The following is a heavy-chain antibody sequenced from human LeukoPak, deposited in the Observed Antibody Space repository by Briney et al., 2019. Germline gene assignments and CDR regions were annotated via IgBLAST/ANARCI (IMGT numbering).Heavy chain of an antibody. CDR1: GGSISSYY. J-gene: IGHJ5*02. V-gene: IGHV4-59*01. D-gene: IGHD4-17*01. CDR2: IYYSGST. CDR3: ARAGPGYGDYVSNWFDP. Sequence: SETLSLTCTVSGGSISSYYWSWIRQPPGKGLEWIGYIYYSGSTNYNPSLKSRVTISVDASKNQFSLKLSSVTAADTAVYYCARAGPGYGDYVSNWFDPWGQGTLVTVSS.